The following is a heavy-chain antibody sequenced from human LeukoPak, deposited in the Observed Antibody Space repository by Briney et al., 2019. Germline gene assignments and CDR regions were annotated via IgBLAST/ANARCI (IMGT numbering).Heavy chain of an antibody. J-gene: IGHJ4*02. Sequence: GGSLRLSCTASGFTFSTYNMNWVRQAPGKGLEWVSYISSSTTTISYADSVKGRFTNSRDNAKNSLYLQMNSLRAEDTAVYYCARGLMVYASHFDYWGQGTLVTVSS. V-gene: IGHV3-48*01. CDR2: ISSSTTTI. D-gene: IGHD2-8*01. CDR1: GFTFSTYN. CDR3: ARGLMVYASHFDY.